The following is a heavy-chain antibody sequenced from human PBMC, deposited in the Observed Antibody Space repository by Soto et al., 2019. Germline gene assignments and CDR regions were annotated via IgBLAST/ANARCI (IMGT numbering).Heavy chain of an antibody. V-gene: IGHV3-23*01. J-gene: IGHJ6*02. CDR1: GFTFSGYA. D-gene: IGHD3-10*01. CDR2: ISGSAANI. Sequence: GGSLRLSCAASGFTFSGYAMTWVRQAPGKGLEWVSGISGSAANIYYADSVKGRFTISRDNSKNTLYLQMNSLRAEDTAVYSCARRTSYGSGSYMYYYYGLDVWGQGTTVTVSS. CDR3: ARRTSYGSGSYMYYYYGLDV.